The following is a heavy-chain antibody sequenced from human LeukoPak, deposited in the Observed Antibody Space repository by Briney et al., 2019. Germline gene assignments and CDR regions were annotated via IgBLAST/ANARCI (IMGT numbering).Heavy chain of an antibody. Sequence: GGSLRLSCAASGFTFSSYEMNWVRQAPGKGLEWVSYISSSGSTIYYADSVKGRFTISRDNAKNSLYLQMDSLRAEDTAVYYCARSGGYSYGEGYFDYWGQGTLVTVSS. CDR2: ISSSGSTI. J-gene: IGHJ4*02. V-gene: IGHV3-48*03. CDR3: ARSGGYSYGEGYFDY. D-gene: IGHD5-18*01. CDR1: GFTFSSYE.